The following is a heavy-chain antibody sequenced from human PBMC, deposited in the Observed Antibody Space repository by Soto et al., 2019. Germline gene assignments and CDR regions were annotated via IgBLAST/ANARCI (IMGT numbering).Heavy chain of an antibody. CDR3: TRDRGGGGGY. CDR2: TNEDGSIT. Sequence: EVQLVESGGGLVQPGGSLRLSCEVSGFIFSSYWMHWVRQVPGKGLVWVSRTNEDGSITNYADSVRGRFTISRDNAKNSLYLEMNGLRVEDTAVFYCTRDRGGGGGYWGQGTLVTVSS. D-gene: IGHD2-15*01. J-gene: IGHJ4*02. CDR1: GFIFSSYW. V-gene: IGHV3-74*01.